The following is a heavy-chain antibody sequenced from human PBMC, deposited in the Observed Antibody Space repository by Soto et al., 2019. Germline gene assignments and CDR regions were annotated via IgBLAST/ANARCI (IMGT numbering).Heavy chain of an antibody. J-gene: IGHJ6*02. V-gene: IGHV1-46*01. CDR2: INPSGGST. CDR3: AKEPIPVYYYYGMDV. CDR1: GYTFTSYY. Sequence: GASVKVSCKASGYTFTSYYLHWVRQAPGQGLEWMGTINPSGGSTNYAQKFQGRVTMTRDTSTSTVYMELSSLRSEDTAVYYCAKEPIPVYYYYGMDVWGQGTTVTVSS.